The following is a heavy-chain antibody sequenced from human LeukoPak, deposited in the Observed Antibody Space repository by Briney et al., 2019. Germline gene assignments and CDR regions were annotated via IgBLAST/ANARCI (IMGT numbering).Heavy chain of an antibody. J-gene: IGHJ5*02. V-gene: IGHV1-2*02. CDR1: GYTFTGYY. Sequence: ASVTVSCKASGYTFTGYYMHWVRQAPGQGLEWIGGINPNSGGTNYAQKFQGRVTMTRDTSISTAYMELSRLRSDDTAVYYCATCSSTSCYLPYNWFDPWGQRTLVTVSS. CDR2: INPNSGGT. D-gene: IGHD2-2*01. CDR3: ATCSSTSCYLPYNWFDP.